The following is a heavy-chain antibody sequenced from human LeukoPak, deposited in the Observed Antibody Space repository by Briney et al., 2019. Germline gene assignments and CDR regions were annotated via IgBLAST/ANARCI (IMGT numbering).Heavy chain of an antibody. CDR1: GWSFSVYY. CDR3: ARNALPGNWFDP. Sequence: SDTLSLTSVVYGWSFSVYYWSWIRQPPGKGLECIGEINHSGSTNYIPSLKSPVTMSLDTSKNQFSLKLGSVTAADTAVYYCARNALPGNWFDPWGQGALVTVSS. CDR2: INHSGST. V-gene: IGHV4-34*01. J-gene: IGHJ5*02.